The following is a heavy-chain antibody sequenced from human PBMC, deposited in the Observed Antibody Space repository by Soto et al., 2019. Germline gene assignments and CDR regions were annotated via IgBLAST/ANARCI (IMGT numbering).Heavy chain of an antibody. D-gene: IGHD6-19*01. Sequence: ASVKVSCKPSGYTLPDYYIHWVRPAPGQGADGVGWINHKNGDTKSAQNFQGRVTMTRDMSVTTAYLDLSSLTSDDTAQYYCARSSGSYSYYGLDVWGQGTTVTVSS. CDR3: ARSSGSYSYYGLDV. V-gene: IGHV1-2*02. CDR1: GYTLPDYY. J-gene: IGHJ6*02. CDR2: INHKNGDT.